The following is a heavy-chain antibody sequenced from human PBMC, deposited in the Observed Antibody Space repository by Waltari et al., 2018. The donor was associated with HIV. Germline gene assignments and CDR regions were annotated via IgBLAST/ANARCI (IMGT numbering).Heavy chain of an antibody. V-gene: IGHV3-30*18. Sequence: VQLVESGGGVVQPGRSLRLSCADSGSPFSSYGMHWVRQAPGKGVEWLAVISYDGSNKYYADAVKGRFTISRDNSKNTLDLQMNSLRAEDTAVYYCAKDKGGVTYIFDYWGQGTLVTVSS. CDR1: GSPFSSYG. CDR2: ISYDGSNK. J-gene: IGHJ4*02. D-gene: IGHD1-1*01. CDR3: AKDKGGVTYIFDY.